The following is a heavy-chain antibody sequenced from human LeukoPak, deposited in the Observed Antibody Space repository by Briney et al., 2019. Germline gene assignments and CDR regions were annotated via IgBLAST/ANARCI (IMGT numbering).Heavy chain of an antibody. CDR1: GGSISSSSYH. Sequence: PSETLSLTCTVSGGSISSSSYHWGWIRQPPGKGLEWIGSIYYSGSTYYNPSLKSRVTISVDTSKNQFSLKLSSVTAADTAVYYCAGGYSYGYLVDYWGQGTLVTVSS. V-gene: IGHV4-39*01. J-gene: IGHJ4*02. CDR2: IYYSGST. CDR3: AGGYSYGYLVDY. D-gene: IGHD5-18*01.